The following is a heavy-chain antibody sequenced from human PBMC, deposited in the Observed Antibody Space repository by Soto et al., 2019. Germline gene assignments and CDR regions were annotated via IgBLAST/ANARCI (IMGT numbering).Heavy chain of an antibody. CDR3: ARVFGYSSGWYGSGYYYGMDV. CDR1: GFTFSDYY. J-gene: IGHJ6*02. CDR2: ISSSSSYT. D-gene: IGHD6-19*01. Sequence: PGGSLRLSCAASGFTFSDYYMSWIRQAPGKGLEWVSYISSSSSYTNYADSVKGRFTISRDNAKNSLYLQMNSLRAEDTAVYYCARVFGYSSGWYGSGYYYGMDVWGQGTTVTVSS. V-gene: IGHV3-11*05.